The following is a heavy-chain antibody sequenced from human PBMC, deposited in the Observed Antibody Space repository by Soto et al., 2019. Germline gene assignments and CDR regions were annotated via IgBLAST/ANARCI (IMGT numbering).Heavy chain of an antibody. CDR3: AGSVCSSTSCYGLSAFDI. V-gene: IGHV3-23*01. D-gene: IGHD2-2*01. J-gene: IGHJ3*02. CDR2: ISGSGGST. Sequence: GGSLRLSCAASGFTFSSYAMSWVRQAPGKGLEWVSAISGSGGSTYYADSVKGRFTISRDNSKNTLYLQMNSLRAEDTAVYYCAGSVCSSTSCYGLSAFDIWGQGTMVTVSS. CDR1: GFTFSSYA.